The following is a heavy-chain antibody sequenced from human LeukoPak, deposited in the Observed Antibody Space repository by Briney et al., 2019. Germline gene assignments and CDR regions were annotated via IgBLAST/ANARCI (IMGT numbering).Heavy chain of an antibody. J-gene: IGHJ3*02. CDR1: GDSITGFY. Sequence: SETLSLTCTVSGDSITGFYWNWIRQPPGKGLEWIGYIYYSGSTNYNPSLKSRVTISVDTSKNQFSLKLSSVTAADTAVYYCARGTHIVVVTANAFDIWGQGTIVTVSS. CDR2: IYYSGST. V-gene: IGHV4-59*01. D-gene: IGHD2-21*02. CDR3: ARGTHIVVVTANAFDI.